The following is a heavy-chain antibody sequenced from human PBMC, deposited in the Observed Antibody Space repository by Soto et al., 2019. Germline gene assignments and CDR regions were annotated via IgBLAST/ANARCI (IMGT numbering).Heavy chain of an antibody. J-gene: IGHJ6*02. CDR2: IHHSGST. D-gene: IGHD2-2*01. CDR1: GGSVSRDNW. CDR3: AANRSYALVS. V-gene: IGHV4-4*02. Sequence: QVQLQESGPGLVKPWGTLSLTCGVSGGSVSRDNWWSWVRQPPGKGLEWIGEIHHSGSTNYSPSPKSRVTMSVAKSRNHFPLKLTSETAAATGVYYCAANRSYALVSWGQGTSVTVSS.